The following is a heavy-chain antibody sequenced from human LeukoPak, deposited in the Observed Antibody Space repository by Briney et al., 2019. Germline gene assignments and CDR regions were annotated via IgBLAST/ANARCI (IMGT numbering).Heavy chain of an antibody. CDR3: ARDAGTFDWSGGYFDH. CDR2: ISGSSYYI. Sequence: GGSLRLSCAASGFTFSSHSMNWVRQAPGKGLEWVSSISGSSYYIYYADSVKGRFTISRDNAKNSLDLQMNSLRAEDTAVYYCARDAGTFDWSGGYFDHWGQGTLVTVSS. CDR1: GFTFSSHS. D-gene: IGHD3-9*01. J-gene: IGHJ4*02. V-gene: IGHV3-21*01.